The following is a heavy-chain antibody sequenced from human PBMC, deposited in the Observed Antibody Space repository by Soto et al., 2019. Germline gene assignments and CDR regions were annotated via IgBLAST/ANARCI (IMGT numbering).Heavy chain of an antibody. D-gene: IGHD6-13*01. CDR3: ARAGAAGTNPFDP. CDR2: INAGNGNT. CDR1: GYTFTSYA. V-gene: IGHV1-3*01. J-gene: IGHJ5*02. Sequence: EASVKVSCKASGYTFTSYAMHWVRQAPGQRLEWMGWINAGNGNTKYSQKFQGRVTITRDTSASTAYMELSSLRSEDTAVYYCARAGAAGTNPFDPWGQGTLVTVSS.